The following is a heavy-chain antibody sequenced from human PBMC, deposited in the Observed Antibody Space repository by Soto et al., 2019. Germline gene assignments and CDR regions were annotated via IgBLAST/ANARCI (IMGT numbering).Heavy chain of an antibody. CDR1: GGTFSSYA. D-gene: IGHD2-15*01. CDR3: ARGGVVEATPQFAY. V-gene: IGHV1-69*13. CDR2: IIPIFGTA. J-gene: IGHJ4*02. Sequence: SVKVSCKASGGTFSSYAISWVRQAPGQGLEWMGGIIPIFGTANYAQKFQGRVTITADESTSTAYMELSSLRSEDTAVYYCARGGVVEATPQFAYWAQGTLVPVSS.